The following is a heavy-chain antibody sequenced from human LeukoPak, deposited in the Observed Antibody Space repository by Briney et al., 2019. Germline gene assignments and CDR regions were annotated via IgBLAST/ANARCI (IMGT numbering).Heavy chain of an antibody. Sequence: SETLSLTCSVSGVSISAYYWSWIRQAAGKGLEWIGRIYPGESIYASENTNYNPSLKSRVSMSGDTSKNQVSLNLTSVTAADTAVYYCTRSYSSGSNDYWGQGTLVIVSS. CDR3: TRSYSSGSNDY. J-gene: IGHJ4*02. D-gene: IGHD3-10*01. CDR2: IYPGESIYASENT. V-gene: IGHV4-4*07. CDR1: GVSISAYY.